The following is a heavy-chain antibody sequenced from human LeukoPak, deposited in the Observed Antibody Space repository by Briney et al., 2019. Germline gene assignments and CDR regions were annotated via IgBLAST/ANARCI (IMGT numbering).Heavy chain of an antibody. Sequence: GGSLRLSCGTSTFTFSSYAMHWVRQAPGKGLEWVAVISFDGSKDYFADSVKGRFTISRDNSKNTMYLHMNSLRLEDTAVYYCARDSDTLGAHDYWGQGTLVTVSS. CDR1: TFTFSSYA. V-gene: IGHV3-30-3*01. J-gene: IGHJ4*02. CDR2: ISFDGSKD. CDR3: ARDSDTLGAHDY. D-gene: IGHD4-17*01.